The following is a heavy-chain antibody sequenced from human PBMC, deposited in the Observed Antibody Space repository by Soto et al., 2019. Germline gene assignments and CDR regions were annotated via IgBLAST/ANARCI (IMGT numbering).Heavy chain of an antibody. V-gene: IGHV3-53*01. CDR2: IYSGGST. CDR3: ARGSFYYYMDV. Sequence: GGSLRLSCAASGFTVSSNYMSWVRQAPGKGLEWVAVIYSGGSTYYADSVKGRLTISRDNSKNTLYLQMNSLRAEDTAVYYCARGSFYYYMDVWGKGTTVTVSS. CDR1: GFTVSSNY. J-gene: IGHJ6*03.